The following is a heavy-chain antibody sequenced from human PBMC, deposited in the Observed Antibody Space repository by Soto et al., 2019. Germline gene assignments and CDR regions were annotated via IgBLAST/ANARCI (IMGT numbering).Heavy chain of an antibody. V-gene: IGHV3-23*01. CDR3: AKGLINGRWYAAD. D-gene: IGHD6-13*01. CDR2: ITDSGTGT. J-gene: IGHJ4*02. Sequence: EVHLLESGGGLVQPGESLRLSCGASGFTFSSCVMSWVRQAPGKGLEWVSCITDSGTGTYYADSVKGRFTISRDNSKNTMYLQMNNLRAEDTGVYYCAKGLINGRWYAADWGPGNLVTVSS. CDR1: GFTFSSCV.